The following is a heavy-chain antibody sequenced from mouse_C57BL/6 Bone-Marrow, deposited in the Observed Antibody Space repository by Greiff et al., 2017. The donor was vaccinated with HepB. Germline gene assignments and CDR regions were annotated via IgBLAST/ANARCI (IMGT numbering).Heavy chain of an antibody. CDR2: ISDGGSYT. J-gene: IGHJ2*02. V-gene: IGHV5-4*03. Sequence: EVMLVESGGGLVKPGGSLKLSCAASGFTFSSYAMSWVRQTPEKRLEWVATISDGGSYTYYPDNVKGRFTISRDNAKNNLYLQMSHLKSEDTAMYYCASPPITTVVYCDFWGQGTSLTVSS. CDR3: ASPPITTVVYCDF. D-gene: IGHD1-1*01. CDR1: GFTFSSYA.